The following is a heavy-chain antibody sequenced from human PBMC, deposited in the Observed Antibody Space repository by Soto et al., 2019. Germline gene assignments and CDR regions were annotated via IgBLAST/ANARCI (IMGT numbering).Heavy chain of an antibody. CDR3: ARDDRDYVWGSFRYFDC. V-gene: IGHV3-74*01. J-gene: IGHJ4*02. Sequence: GGSLRLSCAASGFTFSTYWMQWVRQAPGKGLVWVSRINSDGSSTSYADSVKGRFTVSRDNAKNTLYLQMNSLRAEDAAVYFCARDDRDYVWGSFRYFDCWGQGTQVTSPQ. CDR1: GFTFSTYW. CDR2: INSDGSST. D-gene: IGHD3-16*01.